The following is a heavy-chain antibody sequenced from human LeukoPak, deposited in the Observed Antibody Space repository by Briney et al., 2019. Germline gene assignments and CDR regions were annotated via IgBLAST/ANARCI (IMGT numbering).Heavy chain of an antibody. CDR2: IYTSGST. D-gene: IGHD1-26*01. CDR3: AREEFLSGSYLYYYYYYYMDV. V-gene: IGHV4-4*07. CDR1: GGSISSYY. J-gene: IGHJ6*03. Sequence: SETLSLTCTVSGGSISSYYWSWIRQPAGKGLEWIGRIYTSGSTNYNPSLKSRVTMSVDTSKNQFSLKLSSVTAADTAVYYCAREEFLSGSYLYYYYYYYMDVWGKGTTVTVSS.